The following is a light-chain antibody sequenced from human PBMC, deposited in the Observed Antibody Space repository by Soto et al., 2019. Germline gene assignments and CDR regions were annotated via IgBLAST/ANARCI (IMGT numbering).Light chain of an antibody. J-gene: IGLJ2*01. CDR1: NIGSKS. Sequence: SYELTQPPSVSVAPGKTARITYGGNNIGSKSVHWYQQKPGQAPVLVIYYDSDRPSGIPERFSGSNSGNTATLTISRVEAGDEADYYCQVWDSLVVFGGGTKLTVL. CDR3: QVWDSLVV. CDR2: YDS. V-gene: IGLV3-21*04.